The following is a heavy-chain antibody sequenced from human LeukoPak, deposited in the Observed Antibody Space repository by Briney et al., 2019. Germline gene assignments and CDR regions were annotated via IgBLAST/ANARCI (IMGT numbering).Heavy chain of an antibody. Sequence: GRSLRLSCTAPGFIFADYSMSWVRRAPGKGLEWVGFGYGATREYAAAVKGRFIISRDDSKRIAYLQKNSLKTEDTAVYYCIRWISREGLKAWGQGTMVTVPS. J-gene: IGHJ3*01. CDR3: IRWISREGLKA. CDR1: GFIFADYS. CDR2: GYGATR. D-gene: IGHD2-2*03. V-gene: IGHV3-49*04.